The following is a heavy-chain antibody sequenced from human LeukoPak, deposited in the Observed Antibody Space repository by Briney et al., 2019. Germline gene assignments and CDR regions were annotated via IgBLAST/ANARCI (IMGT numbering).Heavy chain of an antibody. D-gene: IGHD3-10*01. Sequence: ASVKVSCKASGYTFTSYYMHWVRQAPGQGLEWMGIINPSGGSTSYAQKFQGRVTMTRDTSTSTVYMELSSLRSEDTAVYYCARAPPSLMVRGVHYYYGMDVWGKGTTVTVSS. J-gene: IGHJ6*04. CDR2: INPSGGST. CDR3: ARAPPSLMVRGVHYYYGMDV. CDR1: GYTFTSYY. V-gene: IGHV1-46*01.